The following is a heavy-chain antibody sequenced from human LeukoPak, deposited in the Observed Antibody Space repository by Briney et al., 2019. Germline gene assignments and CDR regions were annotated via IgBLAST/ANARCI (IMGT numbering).Heavy chain of an antibody. D-gene: IGHD3-22*01. Sequence: GGSLRLSCAASGFTFSSYAMHWVRQAPGKGLEWVAVISYDGSNKYYADSMKGRFTISRDNSKNTLYLQMNSLRAEDTAVYYCARDEPPSDGSGYYHGYFQHWGQGTLVTVSS. J-gene: IGHJ1*01. V-gene: IGHV3-30-3*01. CDR3: ARDEPPSDGSGYYHGYFQH. CDR1: GFTFSSYA. CDR2: ISYDGSNK.